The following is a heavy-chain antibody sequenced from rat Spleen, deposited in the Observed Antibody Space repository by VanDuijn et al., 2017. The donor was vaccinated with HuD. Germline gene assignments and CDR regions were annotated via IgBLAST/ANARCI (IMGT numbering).Heavy chain of an antibody. Sequence: EVQLVESGGDLVQPGRSVRLSCAASGFTFSSFPMAWVRQAPTRGLEWVATISTRGGSTYYRDSVKGRFTISRDNAKSTLSLQMNILRSEDTATYYCTRAMDTTDYYFATGYYVMDAWGQGASVTVSS. CDR3: TRAMDTTDYYFATGYYVMDA. V-gene: IGHV5-46*01. D-gene: IGHD1-6*01. J-gene: IGHJ4*01. CDR2: ISTRGGST. CDR1: GFTFSSFP.